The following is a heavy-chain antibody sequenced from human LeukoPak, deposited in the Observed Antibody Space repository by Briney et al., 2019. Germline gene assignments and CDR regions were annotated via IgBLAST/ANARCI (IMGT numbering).Heavy chain of an antibody. J-gene: IGHJ4*02. D-gene: IGHD3-3*01. CDR1: GGSFSGYY. CDR3: ARGRSIFGVVDRNLDY. CDR2: INHSGST. V-gene: IGHV4-34*01. Sequence: PETLSLTCAVYGGSFSGYYWSWIRQPPGKGLEWIGGINHSGSTNYNPSLKSRVTISVDTSKNQFSLKLSSVTAADTAVYYCARGRSIFGVVDRNLDYWGQGTLVTVSS.